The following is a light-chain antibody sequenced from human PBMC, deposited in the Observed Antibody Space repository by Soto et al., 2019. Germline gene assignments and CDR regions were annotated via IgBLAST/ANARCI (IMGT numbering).Light chain of an antibody. Sequence: QYALTQPASVTGSLGQSITISCTGTRSDVGSYNSIAWYQQHPGKAPRVVIFEVTKRPSGISDRFSGSKSGYTASLRISGLQAEDEADYFCLSYAGGSIWLFGGGTKVTAL. CDR3: LSYAGGSIWL. CDR2: EVT. V-gene: IGLV2-23*02. CDR1: RSDVGSYNS. J-gene: IGLJ2*01.